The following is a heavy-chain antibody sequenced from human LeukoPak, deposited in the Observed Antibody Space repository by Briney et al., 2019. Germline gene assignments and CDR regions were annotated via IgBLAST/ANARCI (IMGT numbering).Heavy chain of an antibody. V-gene: IGHV4-34*01. Sequence: PSETLSLTCGVYNGSFSHVYWNWIRQPPGRELEWIGEINERGNTNYNPSLRSRISISVDTSKKQFSLRLASVTAADTAVYYCARVRDYYDSRGHNSGWFFDLWGRGTLVTVSS. CDR3: ARVRDYYDSRGHNSGWFFDL. CDR2: INERGNT. J-gene: IGHJ2*01. D-gene: IGHD3-22*01. CDR1: NGSFSHVY.